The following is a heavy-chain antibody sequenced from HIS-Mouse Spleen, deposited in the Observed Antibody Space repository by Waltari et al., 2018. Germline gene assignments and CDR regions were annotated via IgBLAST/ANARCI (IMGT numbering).Heavy chain of an antibody. Sequence: QLQLQESGPGLVKPSETLSLTCTVSGGSISSSSYYWGWIRQPPGKGLEWIGSFYYSGSTYYNPSLKSRVTISVDTSKNQFSLKLSSVTAADTAVYYCARESPAAAGLGRYFDYWGQGTLVTVSS. D-gene: IGHD6-13*01. CDR3: ARESPAAAGLGRYFDY. CDR1: GGSISSSSYY. CDR2: FYYSGST. V-gene: IGHV4-39*07. J-gene: IGHJ4*02.